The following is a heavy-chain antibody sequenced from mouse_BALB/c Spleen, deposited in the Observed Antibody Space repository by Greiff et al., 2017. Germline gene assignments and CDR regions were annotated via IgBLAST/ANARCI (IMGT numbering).Heavy chain of an antibody. D-gene: IGHD2-14*01. J-gene: IGHJ1*01. CDR3: ARNKVRGYFDV. V-gene: IGHV2-2*02. CDR2: IWSGGST. CDR1: GFSLTSYG. Sequence: VQRVESGPGLVQPSQSLSITCTVSGFSLTSYGVHWVRQSPGKGLEWLGVIWSGGSTDYNAAFISRLSISKDNSKSQVFFKMNSLQANDTAIYYCARNKVRGYFDVWGAGTTVTVSS.